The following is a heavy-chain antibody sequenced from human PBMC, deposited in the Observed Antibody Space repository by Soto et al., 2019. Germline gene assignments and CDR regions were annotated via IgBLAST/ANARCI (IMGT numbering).Heavy chain of an antibody. J-gene: IGHJ4*02. CDR3: ARRAAIFFDD. V-gene: IGHV4-59*08. CDR1: GGSISTYY. CDR2: IYYSGST. Sequence: SETLSLTCTVSGGSISTYYWSWIRQPPGKGLEWIGYIYYSGSTNYNPSLKSRVTMSINTSKNQFSLNLSSVTAADTAVYYCARRAAIFFDDWGQGTLVTVSS.